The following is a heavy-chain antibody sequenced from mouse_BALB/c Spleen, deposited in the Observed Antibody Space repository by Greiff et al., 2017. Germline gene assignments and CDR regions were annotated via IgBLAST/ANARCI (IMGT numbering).Heavy chain of an antibody. V-gene: IGHV1S22*01. J-gene: IGHJ2*01. CDR1: GYTFTSYW. CDR2: IYPGSGST. CDR3: ASFYYPDY. Sequence: LQQPGSELVRPGASVKLSCKASGYTFTSYWMHWVKQRPGQGLEWIGNIYPGSGSTNYDEKFKSKATLTVDTSSSTAYMQLSSLTSEDSAVYYCASFYYPDYWGQGTTLTVSS.